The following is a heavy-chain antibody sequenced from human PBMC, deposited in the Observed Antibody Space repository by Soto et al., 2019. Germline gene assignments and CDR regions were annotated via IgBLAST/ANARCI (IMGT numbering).Heavy chain of an antibody. CDR2: INHSGSS. D-gene: IGHD3-9*01. J-gene: IGHJ3*02. CDR3: ARGGSNDWQVAFDI. V-gene: IGHV4-4*02. CDR1: GGSISSSNW. Sequence: SETLSLTCAVSGGSISSSNWWSWIRQSPGKGLEWIGEINHSGSSNYSPSLKSRVTMSLDTSKNQFSLKLTSVTAADTAVYYCARGGSNDWQVAFDIWGQGTMVTVSS.